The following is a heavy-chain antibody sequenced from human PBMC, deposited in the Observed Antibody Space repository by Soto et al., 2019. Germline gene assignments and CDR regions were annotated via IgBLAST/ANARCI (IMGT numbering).Heavy chain of an antibody. CDR2: ISSSGSTI. CDR1: GFTFSDYY. CDR3: ARVRGRELRYFDPANYYYMDV. J-gene: IGHJ6*03. D-gene: IGHD3-9*01. V-gene: IGHV3-11*01. Sequence: GGSLRLSCAASGFTFSDYYMSWIRQAPGKGLEWVSYISSSGSTIYYADSVKGRFTISRDNAKNSLYLQMNSLRAEDTAVYYCARVRGRELRYFDPANYYYMDVWGKGTTVTVSS.